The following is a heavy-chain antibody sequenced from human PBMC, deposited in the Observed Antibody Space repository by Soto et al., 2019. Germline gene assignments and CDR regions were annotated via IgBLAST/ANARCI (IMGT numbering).Heavy chain of an antibody. CDR2: IDPRDSYV. CDR1: GYTFTTFC. CDR3: ARLFCSTTTCDSWFDP. V-gene: IGHV5-10-1*01. Sequence: GESLKISCTGFGYTFTTFCISWVRQMPGKGLEWMGRIDPRDSYVNYSPSFQGHVTISLDKSISTAYLQWGSLKASDTAMYYCARLFCSTTTCDSWFDPWGQGTLVTVSS. D-gene: IGHD2-2*01. J-gene: IGHJ5*02.